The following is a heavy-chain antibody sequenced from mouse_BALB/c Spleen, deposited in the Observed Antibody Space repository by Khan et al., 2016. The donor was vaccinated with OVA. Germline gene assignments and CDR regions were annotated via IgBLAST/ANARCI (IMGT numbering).Heavy chain of an antibody. CDR2: IDPANGNT. J-gene: IGHJ3*01. CDR3: ARDYWDVLAY. V-gene: IGHV14-3*02. CDR1: GFNIKDTY. Sequence: VRLQQSGAELVKPGASVKLSCTASGFNIKDTYMHWVKQRPEQGLEWIGRIDPANGNTKYDPKFQGKATMTADTSSNTAYLQLSSLTSEDTAVYYCARDYWDVLAYGGQGTLVTVSA. D-gene: IGHD4-1*01.